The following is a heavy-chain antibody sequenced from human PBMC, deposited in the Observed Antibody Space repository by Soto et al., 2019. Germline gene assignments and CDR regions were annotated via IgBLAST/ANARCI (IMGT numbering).Heavy chain of an antibody. CDR3: ARHRDFWSGSQDY. CDR1: GYSFTSYW. V-gene: IGHV5-10-1*01. Sequence: LGESLKISCKGSGYSFTSYWISWVRQMPGKGLEWMGKIDPSDSYTNYSPSFQGHVTISADKSIRTAYLQWSSLKASDTAMYYCARHRDFWSGSQDYWGQGTLVTVSS. CDR2: IDPSDSYT. D-gene: IGHD3-3*01. J-gene: IGHJ4*02.